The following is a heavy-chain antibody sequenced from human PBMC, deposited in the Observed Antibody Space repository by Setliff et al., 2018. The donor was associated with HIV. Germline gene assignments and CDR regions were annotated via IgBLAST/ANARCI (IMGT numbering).Heavy chain of an antibody. J-gene: IGHJ6*03. V-gene: IGHV7-4-1*02. CDR1: GYTFTYYA. Sequence: ASVKVSCKASGYTFTYYAMNWVRQAPGQGLEWMGWINTNTGNPTYAQDFTGRFVFSLDTSVSTAYLQISSLKAEDTAVYYCARDPGRRAPTYYYMDVWGKGTTVTVSS. CDR3: ARDPGRRAPTYYYMDV. CDR2: INTNTGNP. D-gene: IGHD3-10*01.